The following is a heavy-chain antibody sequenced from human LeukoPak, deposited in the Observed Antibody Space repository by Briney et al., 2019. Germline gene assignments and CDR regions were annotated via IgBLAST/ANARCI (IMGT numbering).Heavy chain of an antibody. V-gene: IGHV3-48*03. CDR3: ASSRLDYFDSSGYYALSGYIDY. CDR2: ISSSGSTI. Sequence: GGSLRLSCAASGFTFSSYEMHWVRQAPGEGLEWVSYISSSGSTIYYADSVKGRFTISRDNVKNSLYLQMNSLRAEDTAVYYCASSRLDYFDSSGYYALSGYIDYWGQGTLVIVSS. J-gene: IGHJ4*02. CDR1: GFTFSSYE. D-gene: IGHD3-22*01.